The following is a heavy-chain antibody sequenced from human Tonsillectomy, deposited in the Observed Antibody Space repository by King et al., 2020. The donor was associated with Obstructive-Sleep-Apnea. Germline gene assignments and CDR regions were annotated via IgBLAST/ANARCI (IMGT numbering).Heavy chain of an antibody. D-gene: IGHD2-21*02. V-gene: IGHV3-73*01. Sequence: VQLVESGGGLVQPGGSLKLSCAASGFTFSVSAMHWVRQASGKGLEWVGRIRSKANSYATAYAASVKGRFTISRDDSKNTAYLQMNSLKTEDTAVYYCTRLEGPGGGDCSSDHSCYFQHWGQGTLVTVSS. J-gene: IGHJ1*01. CDR1: GFTFSVSA. CDR2: IRSKANSYAT. CDR3: TRLEGPGGGDCSSDHSCYFQH.